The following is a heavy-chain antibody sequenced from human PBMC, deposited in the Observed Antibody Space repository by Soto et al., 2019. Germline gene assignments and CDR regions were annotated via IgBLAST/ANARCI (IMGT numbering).Heavy chain of an antibody. J-gene: IGHJ4*02. CDR3: ARGWQGLHRWYSSSWYGEIDY. Sequence: QVQLVQSGAEVKKPGASVKVSCKASGYTFTSYAMHWVRQAPGQRLEWMGWINAGNGNTKYSQKFQGRVTITRDTSASTAYMELSSLRSEDTAVYYCARGWQGLHRWYSSSWYGEIDYWGQGTLVTVSS. CDR2: INAGNGNT. V-gene: IGHV1-3*01. D-gene: IGHD6-13*01. CDR1: GYTFTSYA.